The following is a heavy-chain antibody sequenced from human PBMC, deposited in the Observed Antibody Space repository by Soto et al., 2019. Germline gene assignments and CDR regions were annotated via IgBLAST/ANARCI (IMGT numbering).Heavy chain of an antibody. CDR2: IYSGGNT. D-gene: IGHD3-10*01. CDR3: TRAAWGLWFGYMDV. J-gene: IGHJ6*03. CDR1: GFTVSGNY. Sequence: EVQLVESGGGLVQPGGSLRLSCAASGFTVSGNYMSWVRQAPGKGLEWVSVIYSGGNTYYADSVKGRFTISRHNSENTLYLQINSLRAEDTAVYYCTRAAWGLWFGYMDVWGKGTTVTVSS. V-gene: IGHV3-53*04.